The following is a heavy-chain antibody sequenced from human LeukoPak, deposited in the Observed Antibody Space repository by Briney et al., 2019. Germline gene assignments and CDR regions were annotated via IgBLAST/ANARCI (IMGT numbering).Heavy chain of an antibody. V-gene: IGHV3-33*06. CDR2: IWYDGSNK. Sequence: PGRSLRLSCAASGFTFSSYGMHWVRQAPGKGLEWVAVIWYDGSNKYYADSVKGRFTISRDNSKNTLYLQMNSLRAEDTAVYYCAKEPDSSGSNWLDPWGQGTLVTVSS. D-gene: IGHD6-19*01. CDR3: AKEPDSSGSNWLDP. J-gene: IGHJ5*02. CDR1: GFTFSSYG.